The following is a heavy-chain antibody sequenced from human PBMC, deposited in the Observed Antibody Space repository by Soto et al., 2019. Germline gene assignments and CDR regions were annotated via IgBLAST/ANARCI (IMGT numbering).Heavy chain of an antibody. J-gene: IGHJ4*02. V-gene: IGHV1-18*01. CDR3: ATNPGYEFLEWLLAFDY. CDR1: GYTFTSYG. Sequence: ASVKVSCKASGYTFTSYGISWVRQAPGQGLEWMGWISAYNGNTNYAQKLQGRVTMTTDTSTSTAYMELRSLRSDDTAVYYCATNPGYEFLEWLLAFDYWGQGTLVTSPQ. D-gene: IGHD3-3*01. CDR2: ISAYNGNT.